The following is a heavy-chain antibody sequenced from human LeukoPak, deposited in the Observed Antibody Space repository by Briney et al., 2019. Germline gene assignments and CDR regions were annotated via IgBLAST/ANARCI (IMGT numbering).Heavy chain of an antibody. J-gene: IGHJ6*02. CDR3: ARDSCSSTSCHNYYGMDV. CDR2: ISSSGSTI. Sequence: GGSLRLSCAASGFTFSDYYMGWIRQAPGKGLEWVSYISSSGSTIYYADSVKGRFTISRDNAKNSLYLQMNSLRAEDTAVYYCARDSCSSTSCHNYYGMDVWGQGTTVTVSS. V-gene: IGHV3-11*01. D-gene: IGHD2-2*01. CDR1: GFTFSDYY.